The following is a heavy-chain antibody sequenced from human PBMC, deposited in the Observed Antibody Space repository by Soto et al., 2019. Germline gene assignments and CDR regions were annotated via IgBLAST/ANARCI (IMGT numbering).Heavy chain of an antibody. CDR1: GFIFSNYE. Sequence: GGSLRLSCAASGFIFSNYEMSWVRQAPGKGLEWVSYIDHSGTTIYYADSVKGRFTISRDNAKNSLFLQMNSLRAEDTAVYYCARGHIVATILDYWGQGTLVTVSS. V-gene: IGHV3-48*03. J-gene: IGHJ4*02. D-gene: IGHD5-12*01. CDR3: ARGHIVATILDY. CDR2: IDHSGTTI.